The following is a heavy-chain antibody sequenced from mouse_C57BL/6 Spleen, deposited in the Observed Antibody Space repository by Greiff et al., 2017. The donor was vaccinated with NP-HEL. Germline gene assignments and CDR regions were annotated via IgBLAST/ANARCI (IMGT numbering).Heavy chain of an antibody. V-gene: IGHV1-76*01. CDR3: AREGGPYYDYDRYYFDY. D-gene: IGHD2-4*01. CDR2: IYPGSGNT. J-gene: IGHJ2*01. CDR1: GYTFTDYY. Sequence: QVQLQQSGAELVRPGASVKLSCKASGYTFTDYYINWVKQRPGQGLEWIARIYPGSGNTYYNEKFKGKATLTAEKSSSTAYMQLSSLTSEDSAVYFCAREGGPYYDYDRYYFDYWGQGTTLTVSS.